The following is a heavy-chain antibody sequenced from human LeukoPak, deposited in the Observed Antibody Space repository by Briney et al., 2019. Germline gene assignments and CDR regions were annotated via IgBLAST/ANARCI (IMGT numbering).Heavy chain of an antibody. V-gene: IGHV3-23*01. CDR1: GFTFSSYA. J-gene: IGHJ4*02. Sequence: GGSLRLYCAAYGFTFSSYAMSWVRQAQGKGLEWVSAISGSGGSTYYADSVKGRFTISRDNSKNTLYLQMNSLRAEDTAVYYCAKDLGYYDSSGYYFGDYWGQGTLVTVSS. CDR3: AKDLGYYDSSGYYFGDY. CDR2: ISGSGGST. D-gene: IGHD3-22*01.